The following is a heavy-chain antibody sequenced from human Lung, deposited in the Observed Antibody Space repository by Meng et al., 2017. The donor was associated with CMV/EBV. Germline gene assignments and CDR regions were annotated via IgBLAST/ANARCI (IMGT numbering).Heavy chain of an antibody. CDR3: ARALDTAMVTFDY. CDR1: GGSISSGDYY. J-gene: IGHJ4*02. Sequence: QVQLPGSGPGLVKPSQTLSLTCTVSGGSISSGDYYWSWIRQPPGKGLEWIGYIYYSGSTYYNPSLKSRVTISVDTSKNQFSLKLSSVTAADTAVYYCARALDTAMVTFDYWGQGTLVTVSS. D-gene: IGHD5-18*01. V-gene: IGHV4-30-4*08. CDR2: IYYSGST.